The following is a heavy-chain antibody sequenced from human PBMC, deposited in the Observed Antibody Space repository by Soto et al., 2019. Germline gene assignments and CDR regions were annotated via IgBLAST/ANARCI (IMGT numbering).Heavy chain of an antibody. D-gene: IGHD2-2*01. CDR2: ISGSGGST. J-gene: IGHJ3*02. CDR3: AKDRSIYCSSTSCPSYDAFDI. Sequence: GWSLRLSCAASGFTFSSYAMSWVRQAPGNGLEWVSAISGSGGSTYYADSVKGRFTISRDNSKNTLYLQMNSLRAEDTAVYYCAKDRSIYCSSTSCPSYDAFDIWGHGTMVTVSS. CDR1: GFTFSSYA. V-gene: IGHV3-23*01.